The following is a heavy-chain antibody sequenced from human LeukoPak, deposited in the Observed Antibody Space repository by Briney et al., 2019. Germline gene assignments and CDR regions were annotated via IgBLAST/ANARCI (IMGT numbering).Heavy chain of an antibody. V-gene: IGHV1-18*01. CDR3: ARIYCSGGSCYWGFDY. D-gene: IGHD2-15*01. CDR2: ISAYNGNT. Sequence: GASVKVSCKASGYTFTSYGISWVRQAPGQGLEWMGWISAYNGNTNYAQKLQGRVTMTTDTSTSTAYMELRSLRSDDTAVYYCARIYCSGGSCYWGFDYWGQGTLVTVSS. CDR1: GYTFTSYG. J-gene: IGHJ4*02.